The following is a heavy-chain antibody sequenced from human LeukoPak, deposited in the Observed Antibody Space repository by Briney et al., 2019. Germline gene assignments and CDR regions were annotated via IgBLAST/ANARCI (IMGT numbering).Heavy chain of an antibody. Sequence: SETLSLTCAVYGGSFSGYYWSWIRQPPGKGLEWIGEINHSGSTNYNPSLKSRVTISVDTSKNQFSLKLSSVTAADTAVYYCARLSFGVVINYWGQGTLVTVSS. D-gene: IGHD3-3*01. CDR1: GGSFSGYY. CDR3: ARLSFGVVINY. J-gene: IGHJ4*02. V-gene: IGHV4-34*01. CDR2: INHSGST.